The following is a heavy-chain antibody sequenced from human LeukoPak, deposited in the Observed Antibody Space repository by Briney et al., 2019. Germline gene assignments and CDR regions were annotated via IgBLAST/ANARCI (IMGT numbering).Heavy chain of an antibody. CDR1: GYSFTTYW. V-gene: IGHV5-51*01. CDR2: IYPGDPNTNT. D-gene: IGHD6-13*01. J-gene: IGHJ5*01. CDR3: ARHLSLSDTSSCFDF. Sequence: GASLKISCRGFGYSFTTYWIGWVRQVPGKGLEWMGIIYPGDPNTNTRYSPSFQGQVTISVDKPINTAYLQWGSLKASDTAIYYCARHLSLSDTSSCFDFWGRGTLVTVSS.